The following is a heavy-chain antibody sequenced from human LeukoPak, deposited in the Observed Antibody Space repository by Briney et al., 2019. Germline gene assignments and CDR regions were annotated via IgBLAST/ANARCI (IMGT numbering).Heavy chain of an antibody. J-gene: IGHJ4*02. CDR2: IWYDGSNK. D-gene: IGHD2-2*01. CDR1: GFTFSSYG. V-gene: IGHV3-33*01. CDR3: ARGRISALTLQLATTYYFDY. Sequence: GGSLRLSCAASGFTFSSYGMHWVRQAPGKGLEWVAVIWYDGSNKYYADSVKGRFTISRDNSKNTLYLQMNSLRAEDTAVYYCARGRISALTLQLATTYYFDYWGQGTLVTVSS.